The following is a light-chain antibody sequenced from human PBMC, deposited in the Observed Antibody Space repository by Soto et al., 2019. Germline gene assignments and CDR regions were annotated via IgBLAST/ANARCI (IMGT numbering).Light chain of an antibody. CDR1: QSIRRY. Sequence: DIQMTQSPSSLSASVGDRVTITCRASQSIRRYLNWYQQKPGKAPNLLIYAATSLQSGAPSRFSGRGSGTHFTLTISSLQPEDFATYYCQQSHSNPLTFGGGTKVDIK. V-gene: IGKV1-39*01. J-gene: IGKJ4*01. CDR2: AAT. CDR3: QQSHSNPLT.